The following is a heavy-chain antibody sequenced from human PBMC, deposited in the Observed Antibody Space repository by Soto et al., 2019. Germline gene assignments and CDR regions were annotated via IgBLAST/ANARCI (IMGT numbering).Heavy chain of an antibody. CDR2: ISAYNGNT. D-gene: IGHD6-19*01. J-gene: IGHJ6*02. Sequence: ASVKVSCKASGYTFTSYGISWVRQAPGQGLEWMGWISAYNGNTNYAQKLQGRVTMTTDTSTSTAYMELRSLRSDDTAVYYCARVYSSGRYYYYYGMEVWGQGTTVTVSS. V-gene: IGHV1-18*01. CDR1: GYTFTSYG. CDR3: ARVYSSGRYYYYYGMEV.